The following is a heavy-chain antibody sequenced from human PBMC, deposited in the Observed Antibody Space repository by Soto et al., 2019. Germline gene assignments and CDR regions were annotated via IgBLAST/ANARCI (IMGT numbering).Heavy chain of an antibody. CDR2: INPSGGRT. CDR3: AKALHASAYDY. D-gene: IGHD6-25*01. Sequence: GGSLRLSCAASGFTFSTYTMGWVRQAPGKGLEWVSDINPSGGRTYYADSVKGRFAISRDNSKNTLYLQMNSLRAEDTAVYYCAKALHASAYDYWGQGTLVTVSS. CDR1: GFTFSTYT. V-gene: IGHV3-23*01. J-gene: IGHJ4*02.